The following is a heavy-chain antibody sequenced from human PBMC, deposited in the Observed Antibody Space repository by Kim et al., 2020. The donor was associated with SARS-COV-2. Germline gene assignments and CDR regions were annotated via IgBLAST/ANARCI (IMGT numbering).Heavy chain of an antibody. Sequence: KRRVTISVDTSKNQFSLKLSSVTAADTAVYYCARTLLVVVPAAAPYGMDVWGQGTTVTVSS. D-gene: IGHD2-2*01. J-gene: IGHJ6*02. CDR3: ARTLLVVVPAAAPYGMDV. V-gene: IGHV4-31*02.